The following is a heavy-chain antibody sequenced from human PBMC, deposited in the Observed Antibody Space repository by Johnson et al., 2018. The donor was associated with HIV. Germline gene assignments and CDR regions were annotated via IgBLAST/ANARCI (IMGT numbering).Heavy chain of an antibody. Sequence: QVQLVESGGGVVQPGRSLRLSCAASGFTFSSYGMHWVRQAPGKGLEWVAVIYSGGSTYYADSVKGRFTISRDNSKNTLYLQMNSLRAEDTAVYYCAKEGEAFDIWGQGTMVTVSS. V-gene: IGHV3-NL1*01. D-gene: IGHD3-16*01. CDR1: GFTFSSYG. CDR2: IYSGGST. CDR3: AKEGEAFDI. J-gene: IGHJ3*02.